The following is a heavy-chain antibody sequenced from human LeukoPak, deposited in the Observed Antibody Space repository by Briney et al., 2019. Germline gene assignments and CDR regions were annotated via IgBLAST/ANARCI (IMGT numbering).Heavy chain of an antibody. CDR2: TYYRSKWYN. CDR3: ARRDIYAFDI. CDR1: GDSVSSTGAA. D-gene: IGHD5-24*01. J-gene: IGHJ3*02. Sequence: SQTLSLTCGISGDSVSSTGAAWSWIRQSPSRGLEWLGRTYYRSKWYNDYAVSVKSRITINPDTSKNQFSLQLNSVTPEDTAVYYCARRDIYAFDIWGQGTMVTVSS. V-gene: IGHV6-1*01.